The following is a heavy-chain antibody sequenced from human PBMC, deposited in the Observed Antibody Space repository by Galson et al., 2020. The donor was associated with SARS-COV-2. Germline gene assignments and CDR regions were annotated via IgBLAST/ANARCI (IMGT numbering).Heavy chain of an antibody. CDR3: ARYPEGLSEYGSSWPSGYFDY. J-gene: IGHJ4*02. Sequence: GGSLRLSCAASGFTFSSYAMHWVRQAPGKGPEWVAVILYDGSNKYYADSVKGRFTISRDNSKNTLYLQMNSLRAEDTAVYYCARYPEGLSEYGSSWPSGYFDYWGQGTLVTVSS. CDR1: GFTFSSYA. D-gene: IGHD3-10*01. CDR2: ILYDGSNK. V-gene: IGHV3-30*01.